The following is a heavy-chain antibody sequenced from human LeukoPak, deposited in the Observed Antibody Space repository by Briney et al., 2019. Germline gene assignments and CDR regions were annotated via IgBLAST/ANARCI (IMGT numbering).Heavy chain of an antibody. J-gene: IGHJ4*02. CDR2: IYYSGST. CDR1: GASFSSGSYY. Sequence: SETLSLTCTVSGASFSSGSYYWSWIRQPPGKGLEWIGYIYYSGSTNYNPSLKSRVTISVDTSKNQFSLKLSSVTAADTAVYYCARGSRGYTYGWGQGTLVTVSS. D-gene: IGHD5-18*01. V-gene: IGHV4-61*01. CDR3: ARGSRGYTYG.